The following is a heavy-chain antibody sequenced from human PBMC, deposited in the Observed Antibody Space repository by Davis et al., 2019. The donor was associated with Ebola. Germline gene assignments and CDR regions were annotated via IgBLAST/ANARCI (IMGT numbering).Heavy chain of an antibody. CDR2: INGGNGDT. J-gene: IGHJ6*02. Sequence: ASVKVSCKPSGYIFTRYSIHWVRQALGEGLEWVGWINGGNGDTKCSQKFQGRVTFTRDASASTAYMELSSLRSEDTAMYYCARDEDVWGQGTTVTVSS. CDR1: GYIFTRYS. V-gene: IGHV1-3*01. CDR3: ARDEDV.